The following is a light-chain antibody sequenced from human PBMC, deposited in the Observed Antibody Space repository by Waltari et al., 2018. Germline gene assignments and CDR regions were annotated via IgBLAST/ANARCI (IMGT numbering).Light chain of an antibody. Sequence: DIQMTQSPSSLSASVGDRVLITCRASQAIRIYLNWYQQKPGKAPNLLIYAASTLQRGIPSRFSGSGSGTHFTLTISSLQPEDFATYYCQHSYTTPLTFGGGTKVEI. CDR1: QAIRIY. V-gene: IGKV1-39*01. J-gene: IGKJ4*01. CDR3: QHSYTTPLT. CDR2: AAS.